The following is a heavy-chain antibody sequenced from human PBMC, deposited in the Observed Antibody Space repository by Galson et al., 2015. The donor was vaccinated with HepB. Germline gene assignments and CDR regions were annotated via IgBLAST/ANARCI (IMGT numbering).Heavy chain of an antibody. J-gene: IGHJ6*02. CDR2: ISYEGSNK. D-gene: IGHD2-15*01. CDR1: GFIFSSYA. V-gene: IGHV3-30*04. Sequence: SLRLSCAASGFIFSSYAMHWVRQAPGMGLEWVALISYEGSNKYYADSVAGRFTISRDNSKNTVYLQMNSLRGEDTAVYYCAKVGYSGSSWSSDYYGMDVWGQGTTVTVSS. CDR3: AKVGYSGSSWSSDYYGMDV.